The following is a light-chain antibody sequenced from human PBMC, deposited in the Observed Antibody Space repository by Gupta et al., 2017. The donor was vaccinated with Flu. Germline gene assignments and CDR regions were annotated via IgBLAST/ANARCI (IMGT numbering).Light chain of an antibody. CDR3: QQSYGDTWT. CDR1: QYINNF. CDR2: AAS. Sequence: DIQMSQSPSSLSASVGDRVTITCRSSQYINNFFNWYQLRPGKAPKLLIYAASFFQRGVRPRFSGSGSGADFTLTITSLQIEDFATYFCQQSYGDTWTFGPGT. J-gene: IGKJ3*01. V-gene: IGKV1-39*01.